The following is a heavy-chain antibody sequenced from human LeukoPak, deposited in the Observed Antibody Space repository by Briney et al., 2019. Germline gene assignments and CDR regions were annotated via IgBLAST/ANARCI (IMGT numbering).Heavy chain of an antibody. CDR1: GFTFSTYW. CDR2: INTDGTNI. CDR3: ARDSTGTTWLDY. D-gene: IGHD1-1*01. V-gene: IGHV3-74*01. J-gene: IGHJ4*02. Sequence: PGGSLRLSCAASGFTFSTYWMHWVRQAPGKGLVWISRINTDGTNINYADSVRGRFTISRDNAKNTLYLQMNSLRAEDTAVYYCARDSTGTTWLDYWGQGTLVTVSS.